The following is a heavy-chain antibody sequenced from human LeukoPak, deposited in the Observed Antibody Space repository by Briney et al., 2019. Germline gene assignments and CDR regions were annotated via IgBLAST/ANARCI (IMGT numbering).Heavy chain of an antibody. V-gene: IGHV3-20*01. CDR2: INWNGGST. CDR1: GFTFDDYG. J-gene: IGHJ3*02. Sequence: PGGSLRLSCAASGFTFDDYGMSWVRQAPGKGLEWVSGINWNGGSTGYADSAKGRFTISRDNAKNSLYLQMNSLRAEDTALYHCARDGSSSSRNYAFDIWGQGTMVTVSS. D-gene: IGHD6-6*01. CDR3: ARDGSSSSRNYAFDI.